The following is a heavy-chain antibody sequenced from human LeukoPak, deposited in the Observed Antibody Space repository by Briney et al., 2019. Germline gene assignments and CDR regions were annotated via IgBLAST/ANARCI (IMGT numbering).Heavy chain of an antibody. CDR3: ARGNFYSSSGSSPLDS. D-gene: IGHD3-10*01. Sequence: GGSLRLSCAASGFTFSSYEMNWVRQAPGKGLEWVSYISSSGSTIYYADSAKGRFTISRDNAKNTVSLQMNSLGAEDSAVYYCARGNFYSSSGSSPLDSWGQGTLVTVSS. CDR2: ISSSGSTI. CDR1: GFTFSSYE. V-gene: IGHV3-48*03. J-gene: IGHJ4*02.